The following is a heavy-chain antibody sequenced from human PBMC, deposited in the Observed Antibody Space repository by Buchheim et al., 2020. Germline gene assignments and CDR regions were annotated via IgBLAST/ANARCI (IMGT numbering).Heavy chain of an antibody. CDR2: IKQDGSEK. D-gene: IGHD6-13*01. CDR1: GFTFSNYW. CDR3: ARVLASSWYYFDY. V-gene: IGHV3-7*01. J-gene: IGHJ4*02. Sequence: DVQLVESGGGLVQPGGSLRLSCAASGFTFSNYWMSWVRQAPGKGLEWVANIKQDGSEKYYVDSVKGRFTISRDNAKNSLYLQMNSLRAEDTALYYCARVLASSWYYFDYWGQGIL.